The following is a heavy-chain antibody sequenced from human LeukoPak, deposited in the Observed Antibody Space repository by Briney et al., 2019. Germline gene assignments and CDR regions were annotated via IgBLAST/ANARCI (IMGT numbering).Heavy chain of an antibody. Sequence: GASAKVSCKASGYTFTYYYIYWMRQAPGQGLEWRGWTNPDSGDTSYAQKFQGRVTMTRDTSISTVYVELSRLRSDDTAVYYCAAVPSYCGGDCYDDYWGQGTLVTVSS. V-gene: IGHV1-2*02. CDR3: AAVPSYCGGDCYDDY. D-gene: IGHD2-21*02. CDR2: TNPDSGDT. J-gene: IGHJ4*02. CDR1: GYTFTYYY.